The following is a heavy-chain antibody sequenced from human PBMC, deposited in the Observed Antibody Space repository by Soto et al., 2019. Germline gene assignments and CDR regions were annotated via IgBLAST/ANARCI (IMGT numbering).Heavy chain of an antibody. D-gene: IGHD4-17*01. CDR3: SRGPGPDLRRVFHFDY. CDR1: GGSFSGYY. V-gene: IGHV4-34*01. Sequence: SETLSLTCAVSGGSFSGYYWSWIRQPPGKGLEWIGEINHSGSTNYNPSHKSRVTISVDTSKNQFSLKLSSVTAADTAVYYCSRGPGPDLRRVFHFDYWGQGTLVTVSS. CDR2: INHSGST. J-gene: IGHJ4*02.